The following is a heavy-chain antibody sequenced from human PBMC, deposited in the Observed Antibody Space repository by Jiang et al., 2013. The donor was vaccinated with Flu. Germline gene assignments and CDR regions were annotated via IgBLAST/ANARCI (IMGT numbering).Heavy chain of an antibody. CDR3: ARVSPTYYYDSSGYRY. CDR2: ISAYNGNT. Sequence: FTSYGISWVRQAPGQGLEWMGWISAYNGNTNYAQKLQGRVTMTTDTSTSTAYMELRSLRSDDTAVYYCARVSPTYYYDSSGYRYWGQGTLVTVSS. V-gene: IGHV1-18*01. J-gene: IGHJ4*02. D-gene: IGHD3-22*01. CDR1: FTSYG.